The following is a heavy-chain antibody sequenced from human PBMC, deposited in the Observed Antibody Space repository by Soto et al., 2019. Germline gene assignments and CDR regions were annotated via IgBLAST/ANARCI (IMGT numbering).Heavy chain of an antibody. Sequence: EVQLVESGGGLVKPGESLRLSCAASGFSLSWYTMKWVRQAPGKGLQWVSSITNRGTHTYSADSVKGRFTISRDNDKNSLYLQMNNLRAEDTAIYFCARAHEVAWFDSWGLGTLVTVTS. CDR2: ITNRGTHT. V-gene: IGHV3-21*01. CDR1: GFSLSWYT. CDR3: ARAHEVAWFDS. J-gene: IGHJ5*01. D-gene: IGHD2-15*01.